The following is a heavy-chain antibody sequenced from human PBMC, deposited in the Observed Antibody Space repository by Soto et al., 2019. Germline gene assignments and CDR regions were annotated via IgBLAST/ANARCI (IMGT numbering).Heavy chain of an antibody. CDR3: ARCVHAVHGGYVYYYDVMDV. CDR1: GYTFTSYD. Sequence: ASVKVSCKASGYTFTSYDINWVRQATGQGLEWMGWMHPNSGNTGFAQKFQGRVSITRDTSISTAYMELSSLRSEDTAVYFCARCVHAVHGGYVYYYDVMDVWGQGTTVTVSS. D-gene: IGHD4-17*01. CDR2: MHPNSGNT. J-gene: IGHJ6*02. V-gene: IGHV1-8*01.